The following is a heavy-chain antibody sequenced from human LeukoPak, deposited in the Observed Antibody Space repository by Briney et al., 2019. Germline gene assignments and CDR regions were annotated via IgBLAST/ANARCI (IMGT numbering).Heavy chain of an antibody. CDR2: IKQDGTEK. V-gene: IGHV3-7*03. Sequence: GGSLRLSCAASGFIFSGFWMTWVRQAPGKGLEWVANIKQDGTEKYYVDSVKGRFTISRDNAKNSLYLQMNSLRAEDTAVYYCVRGKGDDYWGQGTLVTVSS. D-gene: IGHD3-16*01. J-gene: IGHJ4*02. CDR1: GFIFSGFW. CDR3: VRGKGDDY.